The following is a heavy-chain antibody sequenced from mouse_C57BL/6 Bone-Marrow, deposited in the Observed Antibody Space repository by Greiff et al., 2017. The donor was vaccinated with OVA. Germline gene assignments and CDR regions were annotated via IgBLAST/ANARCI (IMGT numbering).Heavy chain of an antibody. D-gene: IGHD2-5*01. CDR1: GFTFSDYY. CDR2: INYDGSST. Sequence: DVMLVESEGGLVQPGSSMKLSCTASGFTFSDYYMAWVRQVPEKGLEWVANINYDGSSTYYLDSLKSRFIISRDNAKNILYLQMSSLKSEDTATYYCARSLAYYSNLYAMDYWGQGTSVTVSS. V-gene: IGHV5-16*01. CDR3: ARSLAYYSNLYAMDY. J-gene: IGHJ4*01.